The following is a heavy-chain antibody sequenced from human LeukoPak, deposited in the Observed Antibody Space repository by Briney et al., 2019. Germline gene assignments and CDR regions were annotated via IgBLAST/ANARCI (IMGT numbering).Heavy chain of an antibody. V-gene: IGHV3-7*01. D-gene: IGHD2-8*02. CDR1: GFTSSSYW. J-gene: IGHJ4*02. Sequence: PGGSLRLSCAASGFTSSSYWMSWVRQAPGKGLEWVANIKQDGSEKYYVDSVKGRFTISRDNAKNSLYLQMNSLRAEDTAVYYCARDGESTVVYGYWGQGTLVTVSS. CDR3: ARDGESTVVYGY. CDR2: IKQDGSEK.